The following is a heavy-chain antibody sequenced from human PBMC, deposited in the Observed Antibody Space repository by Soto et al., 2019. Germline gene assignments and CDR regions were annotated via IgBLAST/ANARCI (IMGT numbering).Heavy chain of an antibody. D-gene: IGHD6-13*01. CDR3: ARDKASSSWYYYYCMDV. V-gene: IGHV1-3*01. CDR2: INAGNGNT. Sequence: ASVKVSCKASGYTFTSYAMHWVRQAPGQRLEWMGWINAGNGNTKYSQKFQGRVTITRDTSASTAYMELSSLRSEDTAVYYCARDKASSSWYYYYCMDVWGQGTTVTVSS. J-gene: IGHJ6*02. CDR1: GYTFTSYA.